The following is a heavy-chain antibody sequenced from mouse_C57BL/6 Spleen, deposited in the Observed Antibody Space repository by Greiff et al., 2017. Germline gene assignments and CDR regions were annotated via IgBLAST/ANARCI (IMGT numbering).Heavy chain of an antibody. V-gene: IGHV5-4*01. J-gene: IGHJ4*01. CDR2: ISDGGSYT. CDR3: ARDGDGSSYVDYAMDY. Sequence: EVMLVESGGGLVKPGGSLKLSCAASGFTFSSYAMSWVRQTPEKRLEWVATISDGGSYTYYPDNVKGRFTIARDNAKNNLYLQMSHLKSEDTAMYYCARDGDGSSYVDYAMDYWGQGTSVTVSS. CDR1: GFTFSSYA. D-gene: IGHD1-1*01.